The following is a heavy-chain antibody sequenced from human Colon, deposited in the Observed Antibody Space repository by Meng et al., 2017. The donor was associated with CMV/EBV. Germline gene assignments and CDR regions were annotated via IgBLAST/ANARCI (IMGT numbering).Heavy chain of an antibody. D-gene: IGHD2-15*01. CDR3: ATQDAFCSVF. J-gene: IGHJ4*02. CDR1: GGSITISNW. V-gene: IGHV4-4*02. CDR2: FSQSGST. Sequence: SCAVSGGSITISNWWSWVRQPPGKGLEWIGEFSQSGSTNYSPSLKSRVTMSLDKSKNQFSLQLSSVTAADTAVYYCATQDAFCSVFWGQGALVTVSS.